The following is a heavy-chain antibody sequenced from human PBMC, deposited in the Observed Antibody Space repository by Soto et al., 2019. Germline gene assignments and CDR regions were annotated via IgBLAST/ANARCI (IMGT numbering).Heavy chain of an antibody. D-gene: IGHD2-15*01. CDR1: GGSISSSNW. J-gene: IGHJ5*02. V-gene: IGHV4-4*02. CDR3: ASSVAYGWFDP. CDR2: IYHSGST. Sequence: QVQLQESGPGLVKPSGTLSLTCAVSGGSISSSNWWSWVRQPPGKGLEWIGEIYHSGSTNYKSSLKSRVTMSVDKSKNRFSLKLSSVTAADTAVYYCASSVAYGWFDPWGHGTLVTVSS.